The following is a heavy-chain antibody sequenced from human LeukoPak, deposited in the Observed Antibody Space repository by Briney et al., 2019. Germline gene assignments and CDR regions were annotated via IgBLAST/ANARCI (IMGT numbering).Heavy chain of an antibody. J-gene: IGHJ3*02. CDR2: IYYSGST. CDR1: GGSISSGDYY. D-gene: IGHD2-2*01. CDR3: AREGVVVPAAPFI. V-gene: IGHV4-30-4*01. Sequence: PSETLSLTCTVSGGSISSGDYYWSWIRQPPGKGLEWIGYIYYSGSTYYNPSLQSRVTISVDTSKNQFSLKLSSVTAADTAVYYCAREGVVVPAAPFIWGQGTMVTVSS.